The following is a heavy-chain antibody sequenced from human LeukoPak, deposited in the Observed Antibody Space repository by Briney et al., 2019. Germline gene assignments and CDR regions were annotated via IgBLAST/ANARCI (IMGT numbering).Heavy chain of an antibody. CDR3: AKGDILAYCGGDCYSPFDY. Sequence: GGSLRLSCAASGFTFSSYAMSWVRQAPGKGLEWVSAISGSGGSTYYADSVKGRFTISRDNSKNTLYLQMNSLRAEDTAVYYCAKGDILAYCGGDCYSPFDYWGQGTLVTVSS. D-gene: IGHD2-21*02. CDR1: GFTFSSYA. V-gene: IGHV3-23*01. CDR2: ISGSGGST. J-gene: IGHJ4*02.